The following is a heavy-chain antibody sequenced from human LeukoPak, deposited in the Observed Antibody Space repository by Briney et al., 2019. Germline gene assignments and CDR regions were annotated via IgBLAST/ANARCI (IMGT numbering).Heavy chain of an antibody. J-gene: IGHJ3*02. V-gene: IGHV3-74*01. CDR1: GFTFSSYW. Sequence: QPGGSLRRSCAASGFTFSSYWMHWVRQAPGKGLVWVSRINSDGSTTSYADSVKGRFTISRDNAKNTLYLQMNSLRAEDTAVYYCSRDTADDAFDIWGQGTMVTVSS. CDR2: INSDGSTT. CDR3: SRDTADDAFDI.